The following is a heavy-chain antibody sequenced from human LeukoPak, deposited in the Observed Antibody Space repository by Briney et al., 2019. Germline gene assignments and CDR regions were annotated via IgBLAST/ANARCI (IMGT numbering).Heavy chain of an antibody. J-gene: IGHJ5*02. CDR2: IYSGGST. V-gene: IGHV3-53*01. Sequence: GGSVRLLCAASGFTVRSNYMSWVRQAPGKGREWVSVIYSGGSTYYADSVKGRFTISRDNAKNALYLQMNSLRAEAAAVSYSAIDVGVAARPRNWFDPWGQGTLVTVSS. CDR3: AIDVGVAARPRNWFDP. CDR1: GFTVRSNY. D-gene: IGHD6-6*01.